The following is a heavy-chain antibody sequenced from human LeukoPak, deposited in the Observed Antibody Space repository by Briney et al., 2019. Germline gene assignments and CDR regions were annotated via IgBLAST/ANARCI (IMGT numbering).Heavy chain of an antibody. CDR2: INHSGST. V-gene: IGHV4-34*01. J-gene: IGHJ4*02. CDR1: GGSFSGYY. D-gene: IGHD6-6*01. Sequence: ASETLSLTCAVYGGSFSGYYWSWIRQPPGKGLEWIGEINHSGSTNYNPSLKSRVTISVDTSKNQFSLKLSSVTAADTAVYYCVMAQRRSTSSPFRSSIAARNYFDYWGQGTLVTVSS. CDR3: VMAQRRSTSSPFRSSIAARNYFDY.